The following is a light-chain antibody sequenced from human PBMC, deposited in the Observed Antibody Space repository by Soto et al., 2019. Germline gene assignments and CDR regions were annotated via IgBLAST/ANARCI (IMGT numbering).Light chain of an antibody. CDR2: RNN. Sequence: QPVLTQPPSASRTPGQRVTISCSGSSSNIGSNYVYWYQQLPGTAPKLLIYRNNQRPSGVPDRFSGSKSGTSASLAISGLRSEDEADYYCAAWDDSLSGRVFGGGTKLTVL. CDR1: SSNIGSNY. CDR3: AAWDDSLSGRV. V-gene: IGLV1-47*01. J-gene: IGLJ3*02.